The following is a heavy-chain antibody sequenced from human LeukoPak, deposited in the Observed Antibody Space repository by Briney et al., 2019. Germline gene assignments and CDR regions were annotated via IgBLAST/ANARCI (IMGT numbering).Heavy chain of an antibody. CDR3: AREDYGQSPDY. Sequence: GGSLRLSCAASGFTFSSYAMHWVRQAPGKGLEWVAVIWYDGSNKYYADSVKGRFTISRDNSKNTLYLQMNSLRAEDTAVYYCAREDYGQSPDYWGQGTLVTVSS. J-gene: IGHJ4*02. CDR2: IWYDGSNK. V-gene: IGHV3-33*08. CDR1: GFTFSSYA. D-gene: IGHD4-17*01.